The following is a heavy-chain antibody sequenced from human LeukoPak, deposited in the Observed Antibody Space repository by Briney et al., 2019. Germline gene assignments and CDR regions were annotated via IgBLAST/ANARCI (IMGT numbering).Heavy chain of an antibody. CDR1: GYTFTSYY. D-gene: IGHD6-13*01. CDR2: INPSGGST. V-gene: IGHV1-46*01. J-gene: IGHJ5*02. Sequence: GASVKVSCKASGYTFTSYYMHWVRQAPGQGLEWMGIINPSGGSTSYAQKFQGRVTMTRDTSTSTVYMELSSLRSEDTAVYYCARDSSPRAKKNWFDPWGQGTLVTVSS. CDR3: ARDSSPRAKKNWFDP.